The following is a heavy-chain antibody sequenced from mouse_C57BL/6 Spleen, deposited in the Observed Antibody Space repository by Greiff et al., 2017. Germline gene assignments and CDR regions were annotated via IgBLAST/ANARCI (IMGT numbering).Heavy chain of an antibody. CDR1: GYTFTSYW. V-gene: IGHV1-72*01. Sequence: QVQLQQSGAELVKPGASVKLSCKASGYTFTSYWMHWVKQRPGRGLEWIGRIDPNSGGTKYNEKFKSKATLTVDKPSSTAYMQLSRLTSADSAVYYCARDYYYGSSLYFDVWGTGTTVTVSS. CDR2: IDPNSGGT. CDR3: ARDYYYGSSLYFDV. J-gene: IGHJ1*03. D-gene: IGHD1-1*01.